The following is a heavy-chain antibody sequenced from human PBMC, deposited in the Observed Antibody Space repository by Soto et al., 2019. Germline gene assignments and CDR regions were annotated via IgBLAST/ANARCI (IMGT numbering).Heavy chain of an antibody. J-gene: IGHJ6*02. Sequence: PSQTLSLTCAISGDSVSCNSGAWNWIRQSPSRGLEWLGRTYYRSKWYTDYALSVKSRITINPETSKNQFSLQLNSVTPEDTAVYYCARGIPDLYYYGMDVWGQGTTVTVSS. D-gene: IGHD2-21*01. CDR1: GDSVSCNSGA. CDR3: ARGIPDLYYYGMDV. CDR2: TYYRSKWYT. V-gene: IGHV6-1*01.